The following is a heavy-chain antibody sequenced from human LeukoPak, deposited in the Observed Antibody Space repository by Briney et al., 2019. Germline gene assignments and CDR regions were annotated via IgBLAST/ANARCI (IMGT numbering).Heavy chain of an antibody. D-gene: IGHD3-22*01. CDR1: GFTFSTYW. CDR2: IKYDGSMT. V-gene: IGHV3-74*01. Sequence: GGSLRLSCAASGFTFSTYWMHWVRQAPGKGLVWVSRIKYDGSMTTYGDSVKGRFSISRDNAKNTVDLQMNSLRAEDTAVYYCAKDPYDSSGYYFDYWGQGTLVTVSS. J-gene: IGHJ4*02. CDR3: AKDPYDSSGYYFDY.